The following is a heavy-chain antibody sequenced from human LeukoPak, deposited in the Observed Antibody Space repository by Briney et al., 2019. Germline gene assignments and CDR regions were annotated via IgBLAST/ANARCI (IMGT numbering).Heavy chain of an antibody. CDR1: GYTFTGYY. D-gene: IGHD3-10*01. CDR2: INPNSGGT. Sequence: ASVKVSCKASGYTFTGYYMHWVRQAPGQGLEWMGWINPNSGGTNYAQKFQGRVTMTRDTSISTAYMELSRLRSDDTAVYYCARAYGSLSYPGDSWGQGTLVTVSS. V-gene: IGHV1-2*02. CDR3: ARAYGSLSYPGDS. J-gene: IGHJ4*02.